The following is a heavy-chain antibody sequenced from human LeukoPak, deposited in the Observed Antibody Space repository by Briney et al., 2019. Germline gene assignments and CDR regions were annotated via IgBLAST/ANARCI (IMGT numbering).Heavy chain of an antibody. J-gene: IGHJ4*02. D-gene: IGHD3-22*01. Sequence: GGSLRLSCAASGFTFSSSAMSWVRQAPGKGLEWVSYISSSGSTIYYADSVKGRFTISRDNAKNSLYLQMNSLRAEDTAVYYCARDSHDSSGYYYSPFDYWGQGTLVTVSS. V-gene: IGHV3-48*03. CDR2: ISSSGSTI. CDR1: GFTFSSSA. CDR3: ARDSHDSSGYYYSPFDY.